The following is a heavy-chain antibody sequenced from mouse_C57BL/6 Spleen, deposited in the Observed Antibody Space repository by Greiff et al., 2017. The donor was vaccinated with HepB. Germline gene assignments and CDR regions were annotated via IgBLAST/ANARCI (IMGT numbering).Heavy chain of an antibody. Sequence: EVKLMESGGGLVKPGGSLKLSCAASGFTFSSYTMSWVRQTPEKRLEWVATISGGGGNTYYPDSVKGRFTISRDNAKNTLYLQMSSLRSEDTALYDCARQDGSSTWFAYWGQGTLVTVSA. D-gene: IGHD1-1*01. CDR2: ISGGGGNT. J-gene: IGHJ3*01. V-gene: IGHV5-9*01. CDR1: GFTFSSYT. CDR3: ARQDGSSTWFAY.